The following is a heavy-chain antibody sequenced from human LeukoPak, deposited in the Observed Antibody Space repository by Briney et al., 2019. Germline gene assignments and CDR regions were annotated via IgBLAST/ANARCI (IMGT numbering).Heavy chain of an antibody. J-gene: IGHJ6*03. CDR3: ASVTGSYYFYYYMAV. CDR1: GGSISNTFYY. Sequence: SETLSLTCTVSGGSISNTFYYWGWIRQPPGKGLEWIGSINYSGSTYYNPSLKSRVTISVDTSKNQFSLKLSSVTAADTAVYYCASVTGSYYFYYYMAVWGKGTTVTVSS. V-gene: IGHV4-39*07. D-gene: IGHD2/OR15-2a*01. CDR2: INYSGST.